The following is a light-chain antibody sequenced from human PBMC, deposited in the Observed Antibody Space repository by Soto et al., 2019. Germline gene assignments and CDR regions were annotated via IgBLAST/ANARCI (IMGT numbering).Light chain of an antibody. J-gene: IGLJ3*02. V-gene: IGLV2-11*01. CDR3: CSYAGNSLWV. Sequence: QSVLTQPRSVSGSPGQSVTISCTGTSSDVGGYNYVSWYQQHPGKAPKLMIYDVSKWPSGVPDRFSGSKSGNTASLTISGLQAEDEADYYCCSYAGNSLWVFGGGTTLTVL. CDR1: SSDVGGYNY. CDR2: DVS.